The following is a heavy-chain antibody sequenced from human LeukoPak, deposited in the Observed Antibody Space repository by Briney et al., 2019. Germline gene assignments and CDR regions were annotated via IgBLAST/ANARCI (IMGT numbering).Heavy chain of an antibody. Sequence: SETLSLTCAVSGGSISSGGYSWSWIRQPPGKGLEWIGYIYYSGSTYYNPSLKSRVTISVDTSKNQFSLKLSSVTAAVTAVYYCARGYCSSTSCYPVWFDPWGQGTLVTVSS. V-gene: IGHV4-30-4*01. CDR2: IYYSGST. CDR3: ARGYCSSTSCYPVWFDP. D-gene: IGHD2-2*01. J-gene: IGHJ5*02. CDR1: GGSISSGGYS.